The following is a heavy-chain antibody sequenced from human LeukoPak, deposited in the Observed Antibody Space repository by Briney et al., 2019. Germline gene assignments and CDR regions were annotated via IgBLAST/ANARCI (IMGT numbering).Heavy chain of an antibody. D-gene: IGHD3-3*01. J-gene: IGHJ3*02. CDR1: GGSISSYY. V-gene: IGHV4-4*07. CDR3: ASVRYDFWSGRYDAFDI. CDR2: IYTSGST. Sequence: SETLSLTCTVSGGSISSYYWSWIRQPAGKGLEWIGRIYTSGSTNYNPSLKSRVTMSVDTSKNQFSLKLSSVTAADTAVYYCASVRYDFWSGRYDAFDIWGQGTMVTVSS.